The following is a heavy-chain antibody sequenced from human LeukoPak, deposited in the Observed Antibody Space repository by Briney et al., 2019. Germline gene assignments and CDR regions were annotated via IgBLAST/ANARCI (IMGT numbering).Heavy chain of an antibody. D-gene: IGHD1-26*01. V-gene: IGHV3-23*01. Sequence: GGSLRLSCAASGFTFSSYAMSWVRQAPGKGLEWVSAISGSGGSTYYADSGKGRFTISRDNSKNTLYLQMNSLRAEDTAVYYCAKMIVGATDYYFDYWGQGTLVTVSS. CDR2: ISGSGGST. J-gene: IGHJ4*02. CDR1: GFTFSSYA. CDR3: AKMIVGATDYYFDY.